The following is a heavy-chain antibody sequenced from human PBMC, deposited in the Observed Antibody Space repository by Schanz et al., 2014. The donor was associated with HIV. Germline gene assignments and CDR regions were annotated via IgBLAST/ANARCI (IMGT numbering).Heavy chain of an antibody. V-gene: IGHV3-7*01. Sequence: VQLVESGGGVVQPGRSLRLSCAASGFTFSSYALNWVRQAPGRGLEWVANMKYDGSQKFYADSVKGRFTISRDNTKKSLYLQMNTLRANDTAVYYCARKNSFDIWGQGTMVSVSS. CDR1: GFTFSSYA. J-gene: IGHJ3*02. CDR2: MKYDGSQK. CDR3: ARKNSFDI.